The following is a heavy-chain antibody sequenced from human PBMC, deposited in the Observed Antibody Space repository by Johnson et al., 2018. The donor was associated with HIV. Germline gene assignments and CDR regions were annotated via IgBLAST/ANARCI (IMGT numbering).Heavy chain of an antibody. J-gene: IGHJ3*02. V-gene: IGHV3-53*01. CDR2: IHSGSTI. Sequence: VQLVESGGGLIQPGGSLRLSCAVFGFTVSRNYMSWVRQAPGKGMEWVSVIHSGSTIYYADSVKGRFTISRDNAKNSLYLQMNSLRAEDTAVYYCARPDSSSARAHDAFDIWGQGTMVTVSS. D-gene: IGHD6-6*01. CDR3: ARPDSSSARAHDAFDI. CDR1: GFTVSRNY.